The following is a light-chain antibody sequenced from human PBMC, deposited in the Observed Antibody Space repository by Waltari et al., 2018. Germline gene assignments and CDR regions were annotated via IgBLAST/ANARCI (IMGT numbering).Light chain of an antibody. CDR1: STNIGAGYD. CDR3: QSYDTTLSGSV. Sequence: QSVLTQPPSVSGAPGQRVTIPCTGTSTNIGAGYDGPWYQKTPGPAPKLLIYANINRPSGVPDRFSASKSGTSAALAIAGLQAEDETEYYCQSYDTTLSGSVFGGGTKLTVL. V-gene: IGLV1-40*01. CDR2: ANI. J-gene: IGLJ2*01.